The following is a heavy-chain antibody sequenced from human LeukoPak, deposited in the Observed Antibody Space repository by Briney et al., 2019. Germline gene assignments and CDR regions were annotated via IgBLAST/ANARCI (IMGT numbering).Heavy chain of an antibody. CDR3: ARSGSRYNWNYVGY. Sequence: ASVKVSCKASGYTFTSYGISWVRQAPGQGLEWMGWISAYNGNTNYAQKLQGRVTMTTDTSTSTAYMELRSLRSDDTAVYYCARSGSRYNWNYVGYWGQGTLVTVSS. CDR2: ISAYNGNT. CDR1: GYTFTSYG. V-gene: IGHV1-18*01. D-gene: IGHD1-20*01. J-gene: IGHJ4*02.